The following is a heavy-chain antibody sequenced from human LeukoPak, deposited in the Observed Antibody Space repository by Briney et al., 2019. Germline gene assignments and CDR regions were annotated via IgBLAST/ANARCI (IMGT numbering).Heavy chain of an antibody. J-gene: IGHJ4*02. CDR1: GGSISSSNW. D-gene: IGHD5-12*01. CDR3: ARDVGYSGYDWNY. CDR2: IYLSGST. Sequence: PSGTLSLTCAVSGGSISSSNWWSWVRQPPGKGLEWIGEIYLSGSTNYNPSLKSRVTISVDKSKNQFSLKLSSVTAADTAVNYCARDVGYSGYDWNYWGQGTLVTVSS. V-gene: IGHV4-4*02.